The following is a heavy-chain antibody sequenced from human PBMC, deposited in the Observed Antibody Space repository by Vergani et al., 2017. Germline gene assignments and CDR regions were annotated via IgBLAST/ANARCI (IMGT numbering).Heavy chain of an antibody. CDR3: ARDGYCSSTSCYEEFDP. CDR2: IYYSGST. D-gene: IGHD2-2*03. J-gene: IGHJ5*02. Sequence: QVQLQESGPGLVKPSQTLSLTCTVSGGSISSGGYYWSWIRQHPGKGLEWIGYIYYSGSTYYNPSLKSRVTISVDTSKNQFYLKLSSVTAADTAVYYCARDGYCSSTSCYEEFDPWGQGTLVTVSS. V-gene: IGHV4-31*03. CDR1: GGSISSGGYY.